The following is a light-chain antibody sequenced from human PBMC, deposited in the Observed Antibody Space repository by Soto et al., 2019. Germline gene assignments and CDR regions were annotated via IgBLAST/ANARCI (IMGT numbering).Light chain of an antibody. CDR2: EVS. CDR1: SSDVGAYNY. V-gene: IGLV2-14*01. CDR3: SSYTSSSTRI. Sequence: QSALTQPASVSGSPGQSITFSCTGTSSDVGAYNYVSWYQQHPGKAPKLMIYEVSNRPSGVSNRFSGSKSGNTASLTISGLQAEDEADYYCSSYTSSSTRIFGGGTKPPS. J-gene: IGLJ2*01.